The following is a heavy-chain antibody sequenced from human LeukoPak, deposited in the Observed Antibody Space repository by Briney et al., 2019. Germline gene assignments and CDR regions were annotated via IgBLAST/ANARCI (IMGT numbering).Heavy chain of an antibody. CDR2: ISGSDNTI. CDR3: ARRNAYCSSTSCSRASYYYGMDV. J-gene: IGHJ6*02. CDR1: GFTFSDYY. Sequence: GGSLRLSCAASGFTFSDYYMSWIRQAPGKGLEWVSYISGSDNTIYYADSVKGRFTISRDNAKNSLFLQMNSLRAEDTAVYYCARRNAYCSSTSCSRASYYYGMDVWGQGTTVTVSS. V-gene: IGHV3-11*01. D-gene: IGHD2-2*01.